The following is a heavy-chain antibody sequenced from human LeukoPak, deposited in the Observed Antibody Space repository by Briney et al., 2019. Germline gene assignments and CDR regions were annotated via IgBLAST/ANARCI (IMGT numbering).Heavy chain of an antibody. J-gene: IGHJ4*02. CDR2: IHTSGIT. Sequence: SETLSLTCTVSGVSINTNYWSWIRQPPGKGLEWIGRIHTSGITNYNPSLKSRVTMSLDTSKNQFSLNLSSVTAADTAVYYCAREDYSSRGLDYWGQGTLVTFSS. CDR1: GVSINTNY. V-gene: IGHV4-4*07. CDR3: AREDYSSRGLDY. D-gene: IGHD6-13*01.